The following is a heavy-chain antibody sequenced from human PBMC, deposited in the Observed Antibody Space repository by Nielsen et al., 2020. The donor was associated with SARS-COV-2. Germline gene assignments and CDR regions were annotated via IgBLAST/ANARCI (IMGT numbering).Heavy chain of an antibody. Sequence: WIRQPPGKGLEWVTFISYDGSIRYYADSVKGRFTISTDISKNTLFLQMNSLRSEDTAVYYCTKGAQLGDYWGQGTLVTVSS. D-gene: IGHD3-16*01. CDR2: ISYDGSIR. CDR3: TKGAQLGDY. J-gene: IGHJ4*02. V-gene: IGHV3-30*18.